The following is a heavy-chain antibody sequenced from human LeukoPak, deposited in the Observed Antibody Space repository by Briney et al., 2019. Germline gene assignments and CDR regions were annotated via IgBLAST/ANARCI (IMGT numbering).Heavy chain of an antibody. CDR1: GFFFSNYG. CDR2: VNSDGRFT. Sequence: GGSLTLSCAASGFFFSNYGMHWVRQAPGKGLVWVSRVNSDGRFTKYADSVRGRFTISRDNAKNTLYLQMNSLRAEDTAMYYCVRSDWFDNWGQGTLVTVSS. CDR3: VRSDWFDN. J-gene: IGHJ5*02. V-gene: IGHV3-74*03.